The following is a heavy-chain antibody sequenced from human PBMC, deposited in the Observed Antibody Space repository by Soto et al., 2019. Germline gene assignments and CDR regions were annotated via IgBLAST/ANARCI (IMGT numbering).Heavy chain of an antibody. Sequence: PGASLRLSCAASGFTFSSYSMNWVRQAPGKRLEWVSSISSSSSYIYYAYSVKCRFTISRDNAKNSLYLQVNSLIDEDTAVDYCERDISFGGDYYGSVAYYYGMDVWGQGTTVTASS. J-gene: IGHJ6*01. D-gene: IGHD3-10*01. CDR2: ISSSSSYI. V-gene: IGHV3-21*01. CDR1: GFTFSSYS. CDR3: ERDISFGGDYYGSVAYYYGMDV.